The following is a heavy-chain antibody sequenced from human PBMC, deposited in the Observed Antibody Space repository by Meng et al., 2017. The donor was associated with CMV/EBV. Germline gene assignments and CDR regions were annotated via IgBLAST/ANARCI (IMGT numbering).Heavy chain of an antibody. D-gene: IGHD2-21*01. Sequence: GGSLRLSCAASGFTFSSYAMHWVRQAPGKGLEWVAVISYDGSNKYYADSVKGRFTISRDNSKNTLYLQMNSLRAEDTAVYYCAKDNPFGYCGGDCYFRYFDYWGQGTLVTVSS. J-gene: IGHJ4*02. CDR1: GFTFSSYA. CDR2: ISYDGSNK. V-gene: IGHV3-30*04. CDR3: AKDNPFGYCGGDCYFRYFDY.